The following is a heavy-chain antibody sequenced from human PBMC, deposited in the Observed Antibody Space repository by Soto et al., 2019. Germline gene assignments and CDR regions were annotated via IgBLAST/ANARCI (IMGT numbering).Heavy chain of an antibody. J-gene: IGHJ4*02. CDR3: ARPRDYGDFAGSFEH. V-gene: IGHV3-23*01. Sequence: QPXESLRLSCAASGFTVSNYAMTWFRQAPGKGLEWVALISRASGTTMYADSVKGRFTVSRDNSKNTLYLQLNSLRVEDSALYYCARPRDYGDFAGSFEHWGQGILVTVSS. D-gene: IGHD4-17*01. CDR2: ISRASGTT. CDR1: GFTVSNYA.